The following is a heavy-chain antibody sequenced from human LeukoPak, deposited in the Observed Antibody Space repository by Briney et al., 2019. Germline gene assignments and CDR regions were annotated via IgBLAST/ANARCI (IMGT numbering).Heavy chain of an antibody. CDR2: IKQDGSEK. D-gene: IGHD2-2*01. J-gene: IGHJ6*03. V-gene: IGHV3-7*01. CDR3: ARAGLASEYQLLLGYYYYYMDV. Sequence: PGGSLRLSCAASGFTFSSYSMNWVRQAPGKGLEWVANIKQDGSEKYYVDSVKGRFTISRDNAKNSLYLQMNSLRAEDTAVYYCARAGLASEYQLLLGYYYYYMDVWGKGTTVTVSS. CDR1: GFTFSSYS.